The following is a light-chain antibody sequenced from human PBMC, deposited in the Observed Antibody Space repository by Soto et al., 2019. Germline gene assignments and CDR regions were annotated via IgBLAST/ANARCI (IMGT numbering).Light chain of an antibody. CDR1: QSILNRSNNKNY. CDR3: QQYYKSKWT. J-gene: IGKJ1*01. CDR2: WAS. V-gene: IGKV4-1*01. Sequence: DIVMTQSPDSLAVSLGERATINCKSCQSILNRSNNKNYLTWYQQKPGQPPKLLIYWASTRESGVPDRFSGSGSGTDFTLTISSLQAEDVAVYYCQQYYKSKWTFGQGTKVEIK.